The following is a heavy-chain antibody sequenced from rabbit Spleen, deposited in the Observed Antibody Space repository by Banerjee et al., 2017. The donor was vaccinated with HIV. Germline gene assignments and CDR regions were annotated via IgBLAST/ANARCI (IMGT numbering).Heavy chain of an antibody. V-gene: IGHV1S40*01. CDR1: GFSFSSSSYW. CDR2: IRGDSSGTT. D-gene: IGHD1-1*01. J-gene: IGHJ4*01. CDR3: ARWAASQNAIDTYNL. Sequence: QSLEESGGGLVQPEGSLTLTCTASGFSFSSSSYWMCWVRQAPGKGLEWIACIRGDSSGTTSYASWAKGRFTISKSSSTTVTLQLNSLTAADTATYFCARWAASQNAIDTYNLWGQGTLVTVS.